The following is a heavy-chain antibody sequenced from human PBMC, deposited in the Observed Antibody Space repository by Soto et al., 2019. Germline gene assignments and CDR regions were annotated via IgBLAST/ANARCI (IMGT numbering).Heavy chain of an antibody. V-gene: IGHV4-59*08. Sequence: SETLYLTCAGSCDSISSHYWNCVRQTPGKGLEWIGCIYFTGSTIYNPSLESRVTMSVDTSKTQFSLRLSSVTAADTAVYYCASLKGAKTGTLDYWGQGTLVTVSS. D-gene: IGHD1-7*01. CDR3: ASLKGAKTGTLDY. J-gene: IGHJ4*02. CDR2: IYFTGST. CDR1: CDSISSHY.